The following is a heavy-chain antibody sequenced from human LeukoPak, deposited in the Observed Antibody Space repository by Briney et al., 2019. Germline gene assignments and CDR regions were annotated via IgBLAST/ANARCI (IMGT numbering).Heavy chain of an antibody. V-gene: IGHV3-48*03. Sequence: GGSLRLSCAASGFTFSSYEMNWVRQAPGKGLEWVSYISSSGSTIYYADSVKGRFTISRDNAKNSLYLQVNSLRAEDTAVYYCARAKGVSGWYFGGQGTLVTVSS. J-gene: IGHJ4*02. D-gene: IGHD6-19*01. CDR2: ISSSGSTI. CDR1: GFTFSSYE. CDR3: ARAKGVSGWYF.